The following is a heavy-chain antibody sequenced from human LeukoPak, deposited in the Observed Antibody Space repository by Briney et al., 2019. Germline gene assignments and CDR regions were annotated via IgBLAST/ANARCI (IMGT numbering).Heavy chain of an antibody. Sequence: GASVKVSCKASGYTFINNWMHWVRQAPGQGLEWIGLINPSGTGTLYAQKFQDRVTITADKSTSTAYMELSSLRSEDTAVYYCARVVGLTGYSSSWYSGYYYYMDVWGKGTTVTVSS. V-gene: IGHV1-46*01. J-gene: IGHJ6*03. CDR3: ARVVGLTGYSSSWYSGYYYYMDV. D-gene: IGHD6-13*01. CDR1: GYTFINNW. CDR2: INPSGTGT.